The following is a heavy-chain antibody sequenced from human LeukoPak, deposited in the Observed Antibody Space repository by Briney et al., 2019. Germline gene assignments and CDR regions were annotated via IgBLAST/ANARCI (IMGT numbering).Heavy chain of an antibody. J-gene: IGHJ6*02. D-gene: IGHD3-10*01. CDR2: IYSGGST. Sequence: GGSLRLSCAASGFTVSSNYMSWVRQAPGKGLEWVSVIYSGGSTYYADSVKGRFTISRDNSKNTLYLQMNSLRAEDTAVYYCARATDGVSGMDVWGQGTTVTVSS. CDR1: GFTVSSNY. V-gene: IGHV3-53*01. CDR3: ARATDGVSGMDV.